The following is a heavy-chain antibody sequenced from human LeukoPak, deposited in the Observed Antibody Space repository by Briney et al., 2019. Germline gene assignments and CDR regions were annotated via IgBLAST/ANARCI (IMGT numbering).Heavy chain of an antibody. Sequence: PSETLSLTCSVSGDSISRSDSYWDWIRQPPGKGLEWIGTLYYTGRTYYSPSLKSRVTMSADTSNNQFSLNLRSVTAADTAVYYCARRRYYDGSGYLEWGQGTLLSVSS. V-gene: IGHV4-39*01. J-gene: IGHJ1*01. D-gene: IGHD3-22*01. CDR2: LYYTGRT. CDR3: ARRRYYDGSGYLE. CDR1: GDSISRSDSY.